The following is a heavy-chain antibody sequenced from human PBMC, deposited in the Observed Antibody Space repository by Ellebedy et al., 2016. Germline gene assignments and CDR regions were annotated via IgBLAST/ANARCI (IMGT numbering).Heavy chain of an antibody. CDR1: GFTYSRHW. CDR3: ARESGAGGISYGLDL. Sequence: GGSLRLSCEASGFTYSRHWMHWVRQVPGKGLVWVSHINSDMSSPTHADSVKGRFTNSRDNAKNTLYLQMNSLRAEDTAVYYCARESGAGGISYGLDLWGQGTMVTVSS. J-gene: IGHJ3*01. V-gene: IGHV3-74*03. D-gene: IGHD3-16*01. CDR2: INSDMSSP.